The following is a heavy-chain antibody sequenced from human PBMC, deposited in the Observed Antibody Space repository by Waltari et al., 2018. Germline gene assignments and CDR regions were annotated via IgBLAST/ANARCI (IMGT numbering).Heavy chain of an antibody. V-gene: IGHV5-51*01. CDR1: DYNFDHSR. CDR2: IYPSDSDT. CDR3: ARHVKGGGGGGYIEH. D-gene: IGHD5-12*01. J-gene: IGHJ1*01. Sequence: ELALVQSGAEVTQHGAYLRISSTSSDYNFDHSRLGWVRQKPGRGLEWLGIIYPSDSDTRYSPYFLGQVTMSVDKSISTVYLQRTSLQVSDSAIYYCARHVKGGGGGGYIEHWGQGTQVTVSS.